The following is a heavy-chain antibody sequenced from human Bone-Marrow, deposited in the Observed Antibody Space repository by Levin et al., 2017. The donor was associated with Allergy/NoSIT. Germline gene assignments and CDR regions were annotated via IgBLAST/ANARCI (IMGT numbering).Heavy chain of an antibody. CDR2: ISGSGDDK. CDR3: AKGINVVAGTTGDH. Sequence: GGSLRLSCAASGFTFKSYAMTWVRQAPGKGLEWVSGISGSGDDKYYRDSVKGRFTISRDNSRNAVYLQMNSLRGEDTAIYYCAKGINVVAGTTGDHWGQGTLVIVSS. J-gene: IGHJ4*02. CDR1: GFTFKSYA. V-gene: IGHV3-23*01. D-gene: IGHD1-14*01.